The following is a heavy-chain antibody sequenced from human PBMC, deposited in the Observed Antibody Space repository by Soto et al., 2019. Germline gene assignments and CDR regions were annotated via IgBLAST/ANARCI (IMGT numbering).Heavy chain of an antibody. CDR1: GGSFSGYY. V-gene: IGHV4-34*01. D-gene: IGHD3-22*01. J-gene: IGHJ6*02. CDR3: ARERRYYDSSGLNGMDV. CDR2: INHSGST. Sequence: PSETLSLTCAVYGGSFSGYYWTWIRQPPGTGLEWIGEINHSGSTNYNPSLKSRVTISVDTSKNQFSLKLSSVTAADTAVYYCARERRYYDSSGLNGMDVWGQGTTVTVSS.